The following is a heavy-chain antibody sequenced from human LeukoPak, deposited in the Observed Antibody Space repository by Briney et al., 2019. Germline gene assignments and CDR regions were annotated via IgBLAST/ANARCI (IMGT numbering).Heavy chain of an antibody. V-gene: IGHV3-30*02. J-gene: IGHJ4*02. CDR2: IRYDGSNK. Sequence: GGSLRLSCAASGFTFSSYGMHWVRQAPGKGLEWVAFIRYDGSNKYYADSVKGRFTISRDNFKNTLYLQMNSLRAEDTAVYYCAKFDGYIPPFDYWGQGTLVTVSS. CDR3: AKFDGYIPPFDY. CDR1: GFTFSSYG. D-gene: IGHD5-24*01.